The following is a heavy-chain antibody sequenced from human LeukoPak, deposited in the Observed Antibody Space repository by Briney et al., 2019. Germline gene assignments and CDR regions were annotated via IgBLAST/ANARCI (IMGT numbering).Heavy chain of an antibody. V-gene: IGHV4-59*01. CDR3: ARDAAKTFAS. CDR1: GGSISSYY. D-gene: IGHD6-25*01. J-gene: IGHJ4*02. CDR2: IYYSWGT. Sequence: SETLSLTYAVGGGSISSYYWSGIRQPPGKGLGWSVYIYYSWGTNYNPSLKSRVTISGDTSKNQFSLKRSCVTAADTAVYYCARDAAKTFASGGKGPLATVS.